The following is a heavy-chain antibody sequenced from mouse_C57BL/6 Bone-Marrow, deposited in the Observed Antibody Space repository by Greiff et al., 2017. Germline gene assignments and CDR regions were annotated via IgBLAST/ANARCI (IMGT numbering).Heavy chain of an antibody. J-gene: IGHJ2*01. CDR1: GYTFTSYW. V-gene: IGHV1-53*01. D-gene: IGHD4-1*01. Sequence: QVQLQQPGTELVKPGASVKLSCKASGYTFTSYWMHWVKQRHGQGLEWIGNINPSNGGTNYNEKFKSKATLTVDKSSSTDYMQLSSLTSEDSAVYYCARKRELGPFDYWGQGTTLTVSS. CDR2: INPSNGGT. CDR3: ARKRELGPFDY.